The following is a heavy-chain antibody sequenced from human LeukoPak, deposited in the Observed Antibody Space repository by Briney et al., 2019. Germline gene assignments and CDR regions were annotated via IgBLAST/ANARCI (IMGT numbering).Heavy chain of an antibody. J-gene: IGHJ4*02. D-gene: IGHD5-12*01. CDR3: ARGAGYSTRLYLYYFDY. V-gene: IGHV4-59*01. CDR1: GDSICSYY. CDR2: IYYSGSP. Sequence: SETLSLTCTVSGDSICSYYWSWIRQPPGKGPEWIGYIYYSGSPNYNPSLKSRVTISADTSKNQFSLKLSSLTAADTAVYYCARGAGYSTRLYLYYFDYWGQGTLVTVSS.